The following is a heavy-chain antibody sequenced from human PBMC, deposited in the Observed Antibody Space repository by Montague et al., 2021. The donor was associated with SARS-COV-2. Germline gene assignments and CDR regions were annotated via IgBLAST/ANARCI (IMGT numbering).Heavy chain of an antibody. CDR1: GGSISSYY. D-gene: IGHD1-20*01. CDR2: IFHSVIT. V-gene: IGHV4-59*13. CDR3: AGTEYNLDDWFDP. J-gene: IGHJ5*02. Sequence: SETLSLTCGVSGGSISSYYWSWIRRSPGKGLACVGYIFHSVITDYNPALKSRVTLSVDMSENQFFLHLNSVTAADSAVYYCAGTEYNLDDWFDPWGQGTLVPVSS.